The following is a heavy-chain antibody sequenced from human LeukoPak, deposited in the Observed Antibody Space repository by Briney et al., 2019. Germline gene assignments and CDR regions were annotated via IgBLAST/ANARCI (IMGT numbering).Heavy chain of an antibody. CDR1: GFTFSSYA. CDR2: ISGSGGST. J-gene: IGHJ4*02. CDR3: ARLTKDIVVVPAAILDY. D-gene: IGHD2-2*01. Sequence: GGSLRLSCAASGFTFSSYAMSWVRQAPGKGLEWVSAISGSGGSTYYADSVKGRFTISRDNSKNTLYLQMNSLRPEDTAVYYCARLTKDIVVVPAAILDYWGQGTLVTVSS. V-gene: IGHV3-23*01.